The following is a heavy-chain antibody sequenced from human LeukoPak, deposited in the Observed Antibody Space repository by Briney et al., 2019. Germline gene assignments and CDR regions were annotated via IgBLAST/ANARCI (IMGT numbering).Heavy chain of an antibody. J-gene: IGHJ4*02. CDR2: ISAYNGNT. CDR3: ARGSLVGATGPNFDY. V-gene: IGHV1-18*01. Sequence: ASVKVSCKASGYTFSSYGISWVRQAPGQGLEWMGWISAYNGNTNYAQKLQGRVTMTTDTSTSTAYMELRILRSDDTAVYYCARGSLVGATGPNFDYWGQGTLVTVSS. D-gene: IGHD1-26*01. CDR1: GYTFSSYG.